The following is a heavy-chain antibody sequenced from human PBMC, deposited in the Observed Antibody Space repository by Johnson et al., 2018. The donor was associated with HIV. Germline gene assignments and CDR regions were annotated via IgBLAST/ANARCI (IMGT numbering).Heavy chain of an antibody. V-gene: IGHV3-20*04. D-gene: IGHD3-10*01. CDR3: ASRTKYKSRPKYGSGSSAFDI. CDR2: FYRNGGST. CDR1: GFTLDDYD. J-gene: IGHJ3*02. Sequence: VQLVESGGGVVRPGGSLRLSCVASGFTLDDYDMSWVRQAPGKGLEWVCGFYRNGGSTGYAASVKGRFTISRDNAKNSLYLQMNSLTAEDTALYYCASRTKYKSRPKYGSGSSAFDIWGQGTMVTVSS.